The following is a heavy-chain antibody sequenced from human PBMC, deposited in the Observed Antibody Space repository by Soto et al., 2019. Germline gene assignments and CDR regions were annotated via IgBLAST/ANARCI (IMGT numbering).Heavy chain of an antibody. CDR3: ARDTGGYDRRYYHYGMDV. Sequence: GGSLRLSCAASGFTFSDYYMNWIRQAPGKGLEWDSYISSSSSYTNYADSVEGRFTISRDNAKNSLYLQMNSLRAEDTAVYYCARDTGGYDRRYYHYGMDVWGQGTTVTVSS. D-gene: IGHD5-12*01. V-gene: IGHV3-11*06. CDR1: GFTFSDYY. J-gene: IGHJ6*02. CDR2: ISSSSSYT.